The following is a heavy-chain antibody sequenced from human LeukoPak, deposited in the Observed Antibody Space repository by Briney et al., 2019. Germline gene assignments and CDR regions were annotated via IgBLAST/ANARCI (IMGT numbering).Heavy chain of an antibody. CDR2: ISYDGSNK. CDR1: GFTFSSYA. CDR3: ARVSDYYDSSGYYLVFDY. D-gene: IGHD3-22*01. V-gene: IGHV3-30-3*01. Sequence: GRSLRLSCAASGFTFSSYAMHWVRQAPGKGLEWVAVISYDGSNKYYADSVKGRFTISRDNSKNTLYLQMNSLRAEDTAVYYCARVSDYYDSSGYYLVFDYWGQGTLVTVSS. J-gene: IGHJ4*02.